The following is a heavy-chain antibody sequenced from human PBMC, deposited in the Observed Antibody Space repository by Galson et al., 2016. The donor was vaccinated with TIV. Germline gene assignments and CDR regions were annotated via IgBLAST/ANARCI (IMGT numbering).Heavy chain of an antibody. Sequence: SVKVSCKATGYSFTSYGVSWVRQAPGQGFEWMGWSSGYNENTYYGQKLKERVTMTKDTSTSTASLEMKRLTSDDTAVYYCARDPTSSPRVISHYYDYGMDVWGQGTTVIVS. CDR3: ARDPTSSPRVISHYYDYGMDV. D-gene: IGHD3-3*02. CDR1: GYSFTSYG. CDR2: SSGYNENT. V-gene: IGHV1-18*01. J-gene: IGHJ6*02.